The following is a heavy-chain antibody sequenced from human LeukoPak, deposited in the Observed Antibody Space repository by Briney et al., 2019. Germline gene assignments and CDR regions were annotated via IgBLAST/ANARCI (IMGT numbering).Heavy chain of an antibody. D-gene: IGHD3-22*01. CDR2: ISWNSGSI. Sequence: GGSLRLSCAASGLTFDDYAMHWVRQAPGKGLEWVSGISWNSGSIGYADSVKGRFTISRDNAKNSLYLQMNSLRAEDTALYYCAKDFYRIDTMIVAPLWFDPWGQGTLVTVSS. J-gene: IGHJ5*02. V-gene: IGHV3-9*01. CDR3: AKDFYRIDTMIVAPLWFDP. CDR1: GLTFDDYA.